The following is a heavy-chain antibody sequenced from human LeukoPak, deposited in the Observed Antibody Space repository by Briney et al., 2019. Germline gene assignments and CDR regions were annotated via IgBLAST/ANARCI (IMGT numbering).Heavy chain of an antibody. D-gene: IGHD3-10*01. CDR2: IYYSGST. CDR1: GGSVSSGSYY. J-gene: IGHJ4*02. CDR3: ARDSSYGSGSLDY. Sequence: SETLSLTCTVSGGSVSSGSYYWSWIRQPPGKGLEWIGYIYYSGSTNYSPSLKSRVTISVDTSKNQFSLELSSVTAADTAVYYCARDSSYGSGSLDYWGQGTLVTVSS. V-gene: IGHV4-61*01.